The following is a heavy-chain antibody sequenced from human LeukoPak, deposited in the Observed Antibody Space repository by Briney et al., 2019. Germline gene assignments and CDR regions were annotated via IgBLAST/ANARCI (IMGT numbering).Heavy chain of an antibody. Sequence: ASVKVSCKASGYTFTSYDINWVRQATGQGLEWMGWMNPNSGNTGYAQKFQGRVTITRNTSISTAYMELSRLRSDDTAVYYCARTLLYDSSGLIEDAFDIWGQGTMVTVSS. D-gene: IGHD3-22*01. CDR1: GYTFTSYD. CDR3: ARTLLYDSSGLIEDAFDI. J-gene: IGHJ3*02. CDR2: MNPNSGNT. V-gene: IGHV1-8*03.